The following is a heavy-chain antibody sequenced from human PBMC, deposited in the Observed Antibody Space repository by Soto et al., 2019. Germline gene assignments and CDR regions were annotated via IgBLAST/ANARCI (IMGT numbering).Heavy chain of an antibody. V-gene: IGHV4-34*01. CDR1: GASFSGYY. CDR3: ARGLIRVRITIFGVVSYGMDV. CDR2: INHSGST. Sequence: SETLSLTCAVYGASFSGYYWSWIRQPPGKGLEWIGEINHSGSTNYNPSLKSRVTISVDTSKNQFSLKLSSVTAADTAVYYCARGLIRVRITIFGVVSYGMDVWGQGTTDTVSS. D-gene: IGHD3-3*01. J-gene: IGHJ6*02.